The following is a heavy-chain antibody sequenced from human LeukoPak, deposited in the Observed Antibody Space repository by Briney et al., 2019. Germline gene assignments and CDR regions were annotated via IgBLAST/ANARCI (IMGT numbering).Heavy chain of an antibody. Sequence: SETLSLTCAVYGGSFSGYYWSWIRQPPGKGLEWIEYFYYSGSTYYNPSLKSRITISVDTSKNQFSLKLTSVTAADTAVYYCASSIAARVYWGPGTLVTVSS. J-gene: IGHJ4*02. V-gene: IGHV4-30-4*08. CDR2: FYYSGST. CDR3: ASSIAARVY. D-gene: IGHD6-6*01. CDR1: GGSFSGYY.